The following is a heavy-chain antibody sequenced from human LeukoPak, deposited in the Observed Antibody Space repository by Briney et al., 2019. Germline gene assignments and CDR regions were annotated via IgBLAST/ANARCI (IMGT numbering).Heavy chain of an antibody. CDR1: GGPFGVYY. J-gene: IGHJ6*04. Sequence: SETLSLTCAVYGGPFGVYYGSGTPHPPGRGREWIGEINHSGSTNYNPSLKSRVTISVDTSKNQFSLKLSSVTAADTAVYYCARRYYYYYGMDVWGKGTTVTVSS. CDR3: ARRYYYYYGMDV. V-gene: IGHV4-34*01. CDR2: INHSGST.